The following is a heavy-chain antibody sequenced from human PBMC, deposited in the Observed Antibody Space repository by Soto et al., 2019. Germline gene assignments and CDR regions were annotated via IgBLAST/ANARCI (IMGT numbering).Heavy chain of an antibody. CDR1: GYTFTSYG. J-gene: IGHJ5*02. V-gene: IGHV1-18*01. CDR2: ISAYNGNT. Sequence: QVQLVQSGAEVKKPGASVKVSCKASGYTFTSYGISWVRQAPGQGLEWMGWISAYNGNTNYAQKLQGRVTMTTDTPTGKPYMELRGLRSDDPAVYYCARDEGYYDSSGYWDWFAPWGQGTLVTVPS. D-gene: IGHD3-22*01. CDR3: ARDEGYYDSSGYWDWFAP.